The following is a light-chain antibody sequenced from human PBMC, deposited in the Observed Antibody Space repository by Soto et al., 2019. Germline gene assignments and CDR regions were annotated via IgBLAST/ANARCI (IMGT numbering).Light chain of an antibody. CDR2: KVS. CDR1: QIVSKG. Sequence: DIQMTNPPSTRSASVGDRATITSRPSQIVSKGLAGYQQKPGKAPNLLTYKVSNLKSGVPSRFSGSGSGTEFTLTISSLQPDDFATYYCQQYNSYSRTFGQGTKVEIK. J-gene: IGKJ1*01. CDR3: QQYNSYSRT. V-gene: IGKV1-5*03.